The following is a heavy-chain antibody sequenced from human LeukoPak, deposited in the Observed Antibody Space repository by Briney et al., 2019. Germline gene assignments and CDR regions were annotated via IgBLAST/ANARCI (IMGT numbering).Heavy chain of an antibody. Sequence: GGSLRLSCAASGFTFSNYAMHWVRQAPGKGLEWVAVISYDGRNENYADSVKGRFTISRDNPKNTLYLQMNSLRTDDTAVYYCARDLDDFWSGYSPPDYWGQGTLVTVSS. J-gene: IGHJ4*02. CDR3: ARDLDDFWSGYSPPDY. D-gene: IGHD3-3*01. CDR2: ISYDGRNE. V-gene: IGHV3-30*04. CDR1: GFTFSNYA.